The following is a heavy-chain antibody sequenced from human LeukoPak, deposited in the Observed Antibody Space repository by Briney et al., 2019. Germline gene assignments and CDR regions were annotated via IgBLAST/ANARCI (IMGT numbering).Heavy chain of an antibody. V-gene: IGHV1-2*02. Sequence: EASVKVSCKASGYTFTGYYMHWVRQAPGQGLEWMGWINPNSGGTNYAQKFQGRVTTTRDTSISTAYMELSRLRSDDTAVYYCAIWGYSSSWSYYYGMDVWGQGTTVTVSS. CDR1: GYTFTGYY. CDR2: INPNSGGT. D-gene: IGHD6-13*01. J-gene: IGHJ6*02. CDR3: AIWGYSSSWSYYYGMDV.